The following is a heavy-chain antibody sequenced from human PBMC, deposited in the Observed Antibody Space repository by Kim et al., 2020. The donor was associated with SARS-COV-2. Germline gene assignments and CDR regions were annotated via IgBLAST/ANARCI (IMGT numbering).Heavy chain of an antibody. V-gene: IGHV5-10-1*01. J-gene: IGHJ3*02. CDR1: EYSFTSYW. D-gene: IGHD3-10*01. CDR2: IDPSDSYS. CDR3: ARRLDYYGSGSNSPGTFDI. Sequence: GESLKISCKGSEYSFTSYWISWVRQMPGKGLEWMGRIDPSDSYSNYSPPFQGHVTLSADKSNSTAYLQWSSLKASDTAIYYCARRLDYYGSGSNSPGTFDIWGQGTMVTVSS.